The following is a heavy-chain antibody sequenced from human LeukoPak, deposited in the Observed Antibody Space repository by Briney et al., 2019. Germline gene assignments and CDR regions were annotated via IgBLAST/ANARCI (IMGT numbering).Heavy chain of an antibody. V-gene: IGHV3-21*01. CDR2: ISSSSSYI. CDR3: ARATESVLLWFGELGGFDY. Sequence: GGSLRLSCAASGFTFSSYSMNWVRQAPGKGLEWVSSISSSSSYIYYADSVKGRFTISRDNAKNSLYLQMNSLRAEDTAVYYCARATESVLLWFGELGGFDYWGQGTLVTVSS. CDR1: GFTFSSYS. J-gene: IGHJ4*02. D-gene: IGHD3-10*01.